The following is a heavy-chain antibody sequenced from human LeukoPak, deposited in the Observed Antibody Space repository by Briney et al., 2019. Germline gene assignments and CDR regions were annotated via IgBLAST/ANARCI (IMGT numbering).Heavy chain of an antibody. CDR1: GGSISSGGYY. J-gene: IGHJ6*02. Sequence: SETLSLTCAVSGGSISSGGYYWSWIRQHPGKGLEWIGYIYYSGSTYYNPSLKSRVTISVDTSKNRFSLKLSSVTAADTAVYYCARAPLTYYYGMDVWGQGTTVTVSS. CDR2: IYYSGST. CDR3: ARAPLTYYYGMDV. V-gene: IGHV4-31*11.